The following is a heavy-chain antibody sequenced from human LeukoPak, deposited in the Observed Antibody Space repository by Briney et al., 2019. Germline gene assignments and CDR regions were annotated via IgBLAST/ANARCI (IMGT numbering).Heavy chain of an antibody. CDR3: TSLVGSPTY. Sequence: KPGGSLRLSCAGSGFNFQYAWMTWVRQAPGKGLEWVGRIKSKRDGETTDYAALVKSRFSISRDDSKNTVYLQMNSLRTGDTAVYYCTSLVGSPTYWGQGTLVAVSS. CDR2: IKSKRDGETT. V-gene: IGHV3-15*01. J-gene: IGHJ4*02. CDR1: GFNFQYAW. D-gene: IGHD4-23*01.